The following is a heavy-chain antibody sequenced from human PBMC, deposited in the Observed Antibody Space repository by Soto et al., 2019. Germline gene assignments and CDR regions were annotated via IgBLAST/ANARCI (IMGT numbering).Heavy chain of an antibody. D-gene: IGHD3-3*01. CDR1: GFSLITSGVG. CDR3: AHSYLNYDFWSGYYGPNDY. CDR2: IYWNDDK. V-gene: IGHV2-5*01. J-gene: IGHJ4*02. Sequence: SGPTLVNPTQTLTLTCTFSGFSLITSGVGVGWIRQPPGKSLEWLALIYWNDDKRYSPSLKSRLTITKDTSKNQVVLTMTNMDPVDTATYYCAHSYLNYDFWSGYYGPNDYWGQGTLVTVSS.